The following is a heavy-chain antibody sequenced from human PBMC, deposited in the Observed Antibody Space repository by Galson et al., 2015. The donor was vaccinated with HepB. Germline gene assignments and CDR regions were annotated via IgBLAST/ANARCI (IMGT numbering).Heavy chain of an antibody. V-gene: IGHV3-23*01. Sequence: SLRLSCAASGFTFSSYAMSWVRQAPGKGLEWVSAISGSGGSTYYADSVKGRFTISRDNSKNTLYLQMNSLRAEDTAVYYCAKEGGQLVVPAASGFDPWGQGTLVTVSS. CDR2: ISGSGGST. CDR3: AKEGGQLVVPAASGFDP. J-gene: IGHJ5*02. D-gene: IGHD2-2*01. CDR1: GFTFSSYA.